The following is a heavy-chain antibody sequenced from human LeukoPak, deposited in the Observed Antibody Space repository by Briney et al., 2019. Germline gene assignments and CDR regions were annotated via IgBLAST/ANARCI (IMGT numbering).Heavy chain of an antibody. CDR3: ARDRSGWLPLWFGEFVDAFDI. CDR2: IIPILGIA. CDR1: GGTFSSYT. D-gene: IGHD3-10*01. V-gene: IGHV1-69*04. Sequence: SVKVSCKASGGTFSSYTISWVRQAPGQGLEWMGRIIPILGIANYAQKFQGRVTITADKSTSTAYMELSSLRSEDTAVYYCARDRSGWLPLWFGEFVDAFDIWSQGTMVTVSS. J-gene: IGHJ3*02.